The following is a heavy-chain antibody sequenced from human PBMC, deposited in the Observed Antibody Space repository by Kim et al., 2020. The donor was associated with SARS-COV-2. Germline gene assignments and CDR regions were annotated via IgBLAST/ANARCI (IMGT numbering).Heavy chain of an antibody. D-gene: IGHD6-13*01. CDR1: GFTFSNYG. CDR2: ISNDGSNK. V-gene: IGHV3-30*18. CDR3: AKDIRVVAAELFN. J-gene: IGHJ1*01. Sequence: GGSLRLSCAASGFTFSNYGMHWVRQAPGKGLEWVAVISNDGSNKYYTDSVKGRFTISRDNSKNTLYLQMNSLRDDDTAVYYCAKDIRVVAAELFNWGQGTLVTLSS.